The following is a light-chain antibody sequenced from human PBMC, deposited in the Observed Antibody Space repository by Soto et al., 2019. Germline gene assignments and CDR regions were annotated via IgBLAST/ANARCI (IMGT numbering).Light chain of an antibody. J-gene: IGKJ4*01. CDR3: QQRSSWPT. CDR1: QSVSSF. Sequence: EIVLTQSPATLSLSPGERATLSCRASQSVSSFLAWYQQKPGQSPRLLIYDASNRATGIPGRFSGSGSGTDCTLTISSLEPEDFAVYYCQQRSSWPTFGGGTKVEIK. CDR2: DAS. V-gene: IGKV3-11*01.